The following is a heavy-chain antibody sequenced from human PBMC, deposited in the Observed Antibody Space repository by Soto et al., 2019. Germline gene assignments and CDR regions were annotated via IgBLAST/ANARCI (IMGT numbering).Heavy chain of an antibody. Sequence: SETLSLTCAVYGGSFSGYYWSWIRQPPGKGLEWIGEINHSGSTNYNPSLKSRVTISVDTSKNQFSLKLSSVTAADTAVYYCARQMYSSSSVAFDIWGQGTMVTVSS. D-gene: IGHD6-6*01. CDR3: ARQMYSSSSVAFDI. V-gene: IGHV4-34*01. CDR2: INHSGST. J-gene: IGHJ3*02. CDR1: GGSFSGYY.